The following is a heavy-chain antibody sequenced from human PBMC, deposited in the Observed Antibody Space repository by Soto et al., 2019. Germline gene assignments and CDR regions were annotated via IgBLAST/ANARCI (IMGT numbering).Heavy chain of an antibody. J-gene: IGHJ4*02. Sequence: QVQLQESGPGLVKPSETLSLTCTVSGGSVSSSAHHWSWIRQPPGKGLEWIGYIYYSGSTNYSPSLKSRVAISMDRSRNLFSLRLTSVTAADTAIYYCVTEYYETIDYHKIDWGQGTLVTVSS. CDR3: VTEYYETIDYHKID. D-gene: IGHD3-16*01. CDR1: GGSVSSSAHH. V-gene: IGHV4-61*08. CDR2: IYYSGST.